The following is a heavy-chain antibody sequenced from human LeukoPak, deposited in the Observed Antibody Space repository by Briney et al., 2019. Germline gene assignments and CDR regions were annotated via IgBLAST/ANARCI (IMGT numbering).Heavy chain of an antibody. D-gene: IGHD4-11*01. J-gene: IGHJ6*03. CDR3: ARGPTYSNYGVRYYYYMDV. Sequence: GGSLRLSCAASGFTFSSYSMNWVRQAPGKGLEYVSAISSNGGSTYYANSVKGRFTISRDNSKNTLYLQMGSLRAEDMAVYYCARGPTYSNYGVRYYYYMDVWGKGTTVTVSS. V-gene: IGHV3-64*01. CDR2: ISSNGGST. CDR1: GFTFSSYS.